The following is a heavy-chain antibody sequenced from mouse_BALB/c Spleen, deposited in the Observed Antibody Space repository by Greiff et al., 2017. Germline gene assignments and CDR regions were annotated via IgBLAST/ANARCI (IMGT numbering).Heavy chain of an antibody. CDR3: ARGELRWFAY. CDR1: GFTFSSYA. CDR2: ISSGGST. Sequence: EVKVVESGGDLVKPGGSLKLSCAASGFTFSSYAMSWVRQTPEKRLEWVASISSGGSTYYPDSVKGRFTISRDNARNILYLQMSSLRSEDTAMYYCARGELRWFAYWGQGTLVTVSA. D-gene: IGHD1-1*01. J-gene: IGHJ3*01. V-gene: IGHV5-6-5*01.